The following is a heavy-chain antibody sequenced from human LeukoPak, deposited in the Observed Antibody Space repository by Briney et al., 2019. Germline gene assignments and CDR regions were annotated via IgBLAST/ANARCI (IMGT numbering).Heavy chain of an antibody. Sequence: PGGSLRLSCAASGFTFSDHYMDWVRQAPGKGLEWVGRIRNRANSYSTQYAASVKGRFTVSRDDSQNSQYLQMNSLKTEDTAVYYCAATVAGQNSSVYWGQGTLVTVSS. CDR2: IRNRANSYST. D-gene: IGHD6-19*01. V-gene: IGHV3-72*01. CDR1: GFTFSDHY. J-gene: IGHJ4*02. CDR3: AATVAGQNSSVY.